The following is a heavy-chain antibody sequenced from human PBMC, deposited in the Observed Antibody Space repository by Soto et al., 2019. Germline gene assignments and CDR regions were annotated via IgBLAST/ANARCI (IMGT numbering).Heavy chain of an antibody. V-gene: IGHV2-5*02. Sequence: QITLKESGPTLVKPTQTLTLTCTFSGFSLSSTRMAVGWIRQPPGKALEWLALIYWDDVKRYSPFLKSRLTITEDTSKNQVVLTMSNMDPVDTARYYCAHIVVAGLGYYFDYWGQGTLVTVSS. CDR1: GFSLSSTRMA. J-gene: IGHJ4*02. D-gene: IGHD6-19*01. CDR3: AHIVVAGLGYYFDY. CDR2: IYWDDVK.